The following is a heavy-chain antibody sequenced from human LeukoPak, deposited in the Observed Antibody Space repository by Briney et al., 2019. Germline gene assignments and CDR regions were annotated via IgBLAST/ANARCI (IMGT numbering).Heavy chain of an antibody. CDR1: GFTFSSYA. CDR3: AKDLTPYYFYGSGTFNY. CDR2: IRYEGSKQ. Sequence: GGSLRLSCAASGFTFSSYAMHWVRQAPGQGLEWVALIRYEGSKQYYADSVKGRFTISRDNSKNTVFLHINSLRPEDTAVYYCAKDLTPYYFYGSGTFNYWGQGTLVTVSS. V-gene: IGHV3-30*02. D-gene: IGHD3-10*01. J-gene: IGHJ4*02.